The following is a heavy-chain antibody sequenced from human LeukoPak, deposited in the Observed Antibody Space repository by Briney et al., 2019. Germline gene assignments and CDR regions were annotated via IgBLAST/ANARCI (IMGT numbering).Heavy chain of an antibody. Sequence: GGSLRLSCAASGFIFSNSWMSWVRQAPGKWLEWVANVRQDGGEKYYVDSVKGRLTISRDNAKNSLYLQMDSLRVEDTAVYYCARESLHSSRPERHIDYWGQGTLVTVSS. V-gene: IGHV3-7*01. D-gene: IGHD2-2*01. J-gene: IGHJ4*02. CDR3: ARESLHSSRPERHIDY. CDR2: VRQDGGEK. CDR1: GFIFSNSW.